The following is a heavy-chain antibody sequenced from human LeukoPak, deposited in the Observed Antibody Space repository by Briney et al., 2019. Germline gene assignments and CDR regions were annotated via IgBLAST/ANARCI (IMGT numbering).Heavy chain of an antibody. J-gene: IGHJ5*02. Sequence: ASVKVSCKASGYTFTSYDINWVRQATGQGLERMGWMNPNSGNTGYAQKFQGRVTMTRNTSISTAYMELSSLRSEDTAVYYCARDRPQRYCSGGSCYDWFDPWGQGTLVTVSS. CDR2: MNPNSGNT. CDR3: ARDRPQRYCSGGSCYDWFDP. CDR1: GYTFTSYD. D-gene: IGHD2-15*01. V-gene: IGHV1-8*01.